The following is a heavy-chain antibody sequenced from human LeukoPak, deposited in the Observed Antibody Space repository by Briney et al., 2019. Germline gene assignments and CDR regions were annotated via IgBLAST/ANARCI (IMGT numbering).Heavy chain of an antibody. CDR3: ARRPYDFWSGNRDYYFDY. CDR2: IYPGDSDT. Sequence: GESLKISCKGSGYSFTSYWIGWVRQMPGKGLEWMGIIYPGDSDTRYSPSFQGQVTISADKSISTAYLQWSSLKASDTAMYYCARRPYDFWSGNRDYYFDYWGQGTLVTVSS. J-gene: IGHJ4*02. CDR1: GYSFTSYW. V-gene: IGHV5-51*01. D-gene: IGHD3-3*01.